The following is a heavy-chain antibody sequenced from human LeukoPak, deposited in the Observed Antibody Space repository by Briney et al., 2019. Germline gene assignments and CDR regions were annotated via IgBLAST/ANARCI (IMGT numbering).Heavy chain of an antibody. Sequence: SETLSLTCTVSSGSIGSSSYYWGWIRQPPGKGLEWIANIYYSGSTYHNPSLKSRVTISVDTSNNHFSLKLSSVTAADTAVYYCARLVATLGYFDYWGQGTLVTVSS. J-gene: IGHJ4*02. D-gene: IGHD5-12*01. V-gene: IGHV4-39*01. CDR2: IYYSGST. CDR1: SGSIGSSSYY. CDR3: ARLVATLGYFDY.